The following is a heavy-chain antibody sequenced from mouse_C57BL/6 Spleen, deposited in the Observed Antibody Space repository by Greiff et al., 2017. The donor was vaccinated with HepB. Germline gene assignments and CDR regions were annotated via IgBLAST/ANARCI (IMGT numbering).Heavy chain of an antibody. CDR1: GFNIKDYY. V-gene: IGHV14-2*01. CDR3: ARKGDGGSYEDY. Sequence: VQLQESGAELVKPGASVKLSCTASGFNIKDYYMHWVKQRTEQGLEWIGRIDPEDGDTKYAPKFQGKATITADTSSNTAYLQRSSLTSEDTAVYYCARKGDGGSYEDYWGQGTTLTVSS. CDR2: IDPEDGDT. D-gene: IGHD1-1*02. J-gene: IGHJ2*01.